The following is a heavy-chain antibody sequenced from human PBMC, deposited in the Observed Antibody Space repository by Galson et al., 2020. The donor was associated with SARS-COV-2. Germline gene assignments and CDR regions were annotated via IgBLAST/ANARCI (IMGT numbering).Heavy chain of an antibody. CDR2: ISVYNGNT. D-gene: IGHD1-26*01. J-gene: IGHJ4*02. CDR3: ARAIVGGTSFDY. V-gene: IGHV1-18*01. CDR1: GYTFLTYD. Sequence: ASVKVSCKASGYTFLTYDIHWVRQAPGQGLEWMGWISVYNGNTNYAQKLQGRVTMTTDTSTSTAYMELRTLRSDDTAGDYCARAIVGGTSFDYWGQGTLVTGSS.